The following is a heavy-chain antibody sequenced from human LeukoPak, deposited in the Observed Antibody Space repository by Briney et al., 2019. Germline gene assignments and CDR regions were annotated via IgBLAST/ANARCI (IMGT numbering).Heavy chain of an antibody. V-gene: IGHV4-34*01. Sequence: SETLSLXCAVYGGSFSGYYWSWIRQPPGKVLEWIGEINHSGSTNYNPSLKSRVTISVDTSKNQFSLKLSSVTAADTAVYYCARRKYDFWSGYYSPGYYYYYMDVWGKGTTVTVSS. D-gene: IGHD3-3*01. CDR1: GGSFSGYY. J-gene: IGHJ6*03. CDR2: INHSGST. CDR3: ARRKYDFWSGYYSPGYYYYYMDV.